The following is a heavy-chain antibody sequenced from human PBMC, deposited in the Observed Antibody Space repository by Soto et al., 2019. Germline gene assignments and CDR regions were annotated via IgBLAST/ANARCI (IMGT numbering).Heavy chain of an antibody. CDR3: AKAVVDIVVVPAGYAFDI. V-gene: IGHV3-23*01. CDR1: GFTFSSYA. J-gene: IGHJ3*02. D-gene: IGHD2-2*01. CDR2: ISGSGGST. Sequence: PGGSLRLSCAASGFTFSSYAMSWVRQAPGKGLEWVSAISGSGGSTYYADSVKGRFTISRDNSKNTLYLQMNSLRAEDTAVYYCAKAVVDIVVVPAGYAFDIWGQGTMVTVS.